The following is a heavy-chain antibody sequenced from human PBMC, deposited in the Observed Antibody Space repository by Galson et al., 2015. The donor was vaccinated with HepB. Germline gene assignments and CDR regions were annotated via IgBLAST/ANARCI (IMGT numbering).Heavy chain of an antibody. CDR1: GFTFSSYG. Sequence: SLRLSCAASGFTFSSYGMHWVRQAPGKGLEWVAVISYDGSNKYYADSVKGRFTISRDNSKNTLYLQMNSLRAEDTAVYYCAKVGATLGAYYFDYWGQGTLVTVSS. D-gene: IGHD1-26*01. CDR2: ISYDGSNK. CDR3: AKVGATLGAYYFDY. V-gene: IGHV3-30*18. J-gene: IGHJ4*02.